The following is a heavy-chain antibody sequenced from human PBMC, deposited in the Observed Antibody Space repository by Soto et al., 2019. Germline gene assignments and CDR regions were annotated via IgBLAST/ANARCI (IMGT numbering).Heavy chain of an antibody. V-gene: IGHV3-7*01. Sequence: PGGSLRLSCAASGFTFSNYWMSWVRQAPGKGLEWVANINQDGSEKNYVDSVKGRFTMSRGNAKNSLFVQMDSLRAEDTAVYYCARGTNFDDDSGYFDYWGQGTLVTVSS. CDR1: GFTFSNYW. J-gene: IGHJ4*02. CDR2: INQDGSEK. D-gene: IGHD3-22*01. CDR3: ARGTNFDDDSGYFDY.